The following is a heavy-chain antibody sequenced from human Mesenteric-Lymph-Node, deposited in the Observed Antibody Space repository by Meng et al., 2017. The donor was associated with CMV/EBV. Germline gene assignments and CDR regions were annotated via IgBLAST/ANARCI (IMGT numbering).Heavy chain of an antibody. D-gene: IGHD2-2*01. J-gene: IGHJ4*02. Sequence: ASVKVSCKASGYTFTSYDIDWVRQAAGQGLESMGWMNPGSGNTGYAQKFQGRVTMTRDTSISTAYMELSSLRSEDTGVYYCTRGRQIPPGYCTSATCPDYWGQGTLVTVSS. V-gene: IGHV1-8*01. CDR3: TRGRQIPPGYCTSATCPDY. CDR2: MNPGSGNT. CDR1: GYTFTSYD.